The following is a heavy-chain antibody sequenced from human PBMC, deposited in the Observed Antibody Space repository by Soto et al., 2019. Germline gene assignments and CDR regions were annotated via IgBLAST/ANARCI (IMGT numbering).Heavy chain of an antibody. CDR3: ARDYCSSTSCPKYYYYYYMDV. V-gene: IGHV3-33*01. J-gene: IGHJ6*03. CDR2: IWYDGSNK. D-gene: IGHD2-2*01. Sequence: GGSLRLSCAASGLTFSSYGMHWVRQAPGKGLEWVAVIWYDGSNKYYADSVKGRFTISRDNSKNTLYLQMNSLRAEDTAVYYCARDYCSSTSCPKYYYYYYMDVWGKGTTVTVSS. CDR1: GLTFSSYG.